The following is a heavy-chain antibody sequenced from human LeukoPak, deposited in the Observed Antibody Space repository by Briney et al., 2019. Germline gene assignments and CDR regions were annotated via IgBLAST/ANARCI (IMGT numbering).Heavy chain of an antibody. CDR2: INSDGSST. J-gene: IGHJ3*02. Sequence: GGSLRLSCAASGFTFSSYWMHWVRQAPGKGLVWVSRINSDGSSTSYADSVKGRFTISRDNAKNTLYLQMNSLRAEDTAMYYCARDDYDILTGYPMAFDIWGQGTMVTVSS. D-gene: IGHD3-9*01. V-gene: IGHV3-74*01. CDR1: GFTFSSYW. CDR3: ARDDYDILTGYPMAFDI.